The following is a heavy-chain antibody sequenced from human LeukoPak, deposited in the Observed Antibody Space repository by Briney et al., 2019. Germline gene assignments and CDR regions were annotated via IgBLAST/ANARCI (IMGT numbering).Heavy chain of an antibody. Sequence: PGGSLRLSCAASGFTFSSYGMHWVRQAPGKGLEWVAVIWYDGSNKCYADSVKGRFTISRDNAKNSLYLQMNSLRAEDTALYHCARGRTVTTAGAFDIWGQGTMVTVSS. V-gene: IGHV3-33*03. CDR1: GFTFSSYG. J-gene: IGHJ3*02. D-gene: IGHD4-17*01. CDR2: IWYDGSNK. CDR3: ARGRTVTTAGAFDI.